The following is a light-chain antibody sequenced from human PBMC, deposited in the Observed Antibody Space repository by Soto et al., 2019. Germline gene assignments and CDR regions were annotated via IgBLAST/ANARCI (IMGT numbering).Light chain of an antibody. CDR3: ATWDNSLSAVV. CDR2: DIN. V-gene: IGLV1-51*01. J-gene: IGLJ2*01. CDR1: SSNIGNNY. Sequence: QSVLTQPPSVSAAPGQTVTISCSGSSSNIGNNYVSWYQQLPGTAPKLLIYDINKRPSGIPDRFSGSKSGTSATLGIAGLQTGDEADYYCATWDNSLSAVVFGGGTKLTVL.